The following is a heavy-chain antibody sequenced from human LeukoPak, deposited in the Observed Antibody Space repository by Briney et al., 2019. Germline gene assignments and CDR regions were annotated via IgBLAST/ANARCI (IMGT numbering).Heavy chain of an antibody. CDR2: IYSGGST. D-gene: IGHD1-14*01. CDR1: GFTVSSNY. V-gene: IGHV3-66*01. CDR3: ARFRHHPRPEAFDI. Sequence: GGSLRLSCAASGFTVSSNYMSWVRQAPGKGLEWVSVIYSGGSTYYADSVKGRFTISRDNSKNTLYLQMNSLRVEDTAVYYCARFRHHPRPEAFDIWGQGTMVTVSS. J-gene: IGHJ3*02.